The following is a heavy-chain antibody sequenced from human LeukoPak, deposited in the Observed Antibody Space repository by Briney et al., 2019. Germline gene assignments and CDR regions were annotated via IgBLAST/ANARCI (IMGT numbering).Heavy chain of an antibody. CDR3: ARQMVVATEYFDY. Sequence: GGSLRLSCAASGFTFSSYSMNWVRQAPGKGLEWVSSISSSSSYIYYADSVKGRFTISRDNAKNSLYLQMNSLRAEDTAVYYCARQMVVATEYFDYWGQGTLVTVSS. D-gene: IGHD2-15*01. CDR2: ISSSSSYI. V-gene: IGHV3-21*01. CDR1: GFTFSSYS. J-gene: IGHJ4*02.